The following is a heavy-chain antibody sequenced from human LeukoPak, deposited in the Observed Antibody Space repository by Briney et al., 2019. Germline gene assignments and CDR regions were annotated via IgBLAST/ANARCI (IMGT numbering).Heavy chain of an antibody. CDR1: GGSFSGYY. V-gene: IGHV4-34*01. J-gene: IGHJ4*02. Sequence: SETLSLTCAVYGGSFSGYYWSWIRQPPGKGLEWIGEINHSGSTNYNPSLKSRVTISVDTSKNQFSLKLSSVTAADTAVYYCARKDYGSGRTFAYWGQGTLVTISS. D-gene: IGHD3-10*01. CDR2: INHSGST. CDR3: ARKDYGSGRTFAY.